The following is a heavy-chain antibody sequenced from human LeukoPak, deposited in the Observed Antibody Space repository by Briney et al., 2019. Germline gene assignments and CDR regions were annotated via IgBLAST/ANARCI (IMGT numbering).Heavy chain of an antibody. CDR2: IYYSGST. Sequence: SETLSLTCTVSGGSISSYYWSWIRQPPGKGLEWVGYIYYSGSTNYNPSLKSRVTISVDTSKNQFSLKLSSVTAADTAVYYCARTYRHRYGLFDYWGQGTLVTVSS. CDR3: ARTYRHRYGLFDY. J-gene: IGHJ4*02. D-gene: IGHD3-16*02. CDR1: GGSISSYY. V-gene: IGHV4-59*01.